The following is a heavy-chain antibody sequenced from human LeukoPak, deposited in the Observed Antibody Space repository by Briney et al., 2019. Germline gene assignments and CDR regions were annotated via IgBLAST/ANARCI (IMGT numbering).Heavy chain of an antibody. Sequence: PSETLSLTCTVSGSSISSSSYYWGWIRQPPGKGLEWIGSIYYSGSTYYNPSLKSRVTISVDTSKDQFSLKLSSVTAADTAVYYCARQYNWNYVGYYYYMDVWGKGTTVTVSS. D-gene: IGHD1-7*01. J-gene: IGHJ6*03. CDR3: ARQYNWNYVGYYYYMDV. CDR1: GSSISSSSYY. V-gene: IGHV4-39*01. CDR2: IYYSGST.